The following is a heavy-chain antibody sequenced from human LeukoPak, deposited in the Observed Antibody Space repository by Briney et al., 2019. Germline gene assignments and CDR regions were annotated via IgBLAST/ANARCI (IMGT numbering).Heavy chain of an antibody. V-gene: IGHV4-59*01. CDR3: ARIGHEDYYFDY. Sequence: SETLSLTCTVSGGSISSYYWSWIRQPPGEGLEWIGYIYYSGSTNYNPSLKSRVTISVDTSKNQLSLKLSSVTAADTAVYYCARIGHEDYYFDYWGQGTLVTVSS. J-gene: IGHJ4*02. CDR2: IYYSGST. CDR1: GGSISSYY.